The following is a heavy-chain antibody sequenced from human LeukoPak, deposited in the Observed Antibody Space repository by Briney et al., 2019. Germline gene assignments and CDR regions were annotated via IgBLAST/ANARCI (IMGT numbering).Heavy chain of an antibody. Sequence: GGSLRLSCEASGINFSTYWMSWVRQAPGKGLEWVAYIKHDGSVKYYVDSVKGRFTISRDNAKNSLYLQMNSLRAEDTAVYYCARRGVLDYWGQGTLVTVS. CDR2: IKHDGSVK. D-gene: IGHD3-10*01. CDR1: GINFSTYW. V-gene: IGHV3-7*03. J-gene: IGHJ4*02. CDR3: ARRGVLDY.